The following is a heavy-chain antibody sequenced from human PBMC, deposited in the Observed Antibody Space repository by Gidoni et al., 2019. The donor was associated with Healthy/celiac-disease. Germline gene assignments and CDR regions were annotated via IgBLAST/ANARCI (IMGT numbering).Heavy chain of an antibody. Sequence: QVQLQESGPGLVKPSQTLSLTCTAPGGSIRSGSYYWSWIRQPAGKGLEWIGRIYTSGSTNYNPSLKSRVTISVDTSKNQFSLKLSSVTAADTAVYYCARDAGYSSGWVLDYWGQGTLVTVSS. CDR3: ARDAGYSSGWVLDY. D-gene: IGHD6-19*01. V-gene: IGHV4-61*02. CDR2: IYTSGST. CDR1: GGSIRSGSYY. J-gene: IGHJ4*02.